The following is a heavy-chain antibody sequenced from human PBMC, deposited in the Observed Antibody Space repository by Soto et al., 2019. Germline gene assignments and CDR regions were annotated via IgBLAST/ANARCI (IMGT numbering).Heavy chain of an antibody. J-gene: IGHJ6*01. CDR3: ARDGYCSGGSCHYYYYGMDV. V-gene: IGHV3-33*01. CDR2: IWYDGSNK. Sequence: QVQLVESGGGVVQPGRSLRLSCAASGFTFSSYGMHWVRQAPGKGLEWVAVIWYDGSNKYYADSVKGRFTISRDNSKNTLYLQMNSLRAEDTAVYYCARDGYCSGGSCHYYYYGMDVW. D-gene: IGHD2-15*01. CDR1: GFTFSSYG.